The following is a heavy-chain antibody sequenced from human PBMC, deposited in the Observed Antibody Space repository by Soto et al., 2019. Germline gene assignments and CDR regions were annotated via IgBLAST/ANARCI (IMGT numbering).Heavy chain of an antibody. CDR3: ARSVFP. CDR1: GGSISSGGYY. V-gene: IGHV4-31*03. CDR2: IYYNGNT. Sequence: QVQLQESGPGLVKPSQTLSLTCTVSGGSISSGGYYWNWNRQHPGKGLEWIGYIYYNGNTYYKPSLKSRVTISVYTSKNQFSLKLSSVTDADTAVYYCARSVFPWGQGTLVTVSS. J-gene: IGHJ5*02.